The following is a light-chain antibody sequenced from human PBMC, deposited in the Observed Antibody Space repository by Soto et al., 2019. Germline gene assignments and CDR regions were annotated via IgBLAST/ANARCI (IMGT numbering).Light chain of an antibody. V-gene: IGKV1-6*01. CDR1: QGIRTE. Sequence: AIQMTQFPSSLSASVGDRVTITCRASQGIRTELGWYQQKPGKAPELLIYASSILQSGVPSRFSGSGSGTDFTLTICSLQPEDFATYYCLQDYNYPRTFGQGTKVEIK. J-gene: IGKJ1*01. CDR2: ASS. CDR3: LQDYNYPRT.